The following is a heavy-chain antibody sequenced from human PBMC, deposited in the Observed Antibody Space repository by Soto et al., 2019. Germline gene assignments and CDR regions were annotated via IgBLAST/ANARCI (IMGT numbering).Heavy chain of an antibody. V-gene: IGHV1-2*04. Sequence: GASVKVSCKASGYTFTGYYIHWVRQAPGQGLEWMGWINPNSGGTNYAQKFQGWVTMTRDTSISTAYMELSRLRSDDTAVYYCARGELSLYGSGSYYPLKPHFDYWGQRTLVTVSS. CDR2: INPNSGGT. D-gene: IGHD3-10*01. J-gene: IGHJ4*02. CDR3: ARGELSLYGSGSYYPLKPHFDY. CDR1: GYTFTGYY.